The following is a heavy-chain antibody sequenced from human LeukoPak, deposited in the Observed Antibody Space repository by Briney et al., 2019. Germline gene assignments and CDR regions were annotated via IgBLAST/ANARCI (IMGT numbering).Heavy chain of an antibody. CDR1: GFTFSSYG. J-gene: IGHJ4*02. D-gene: IGHD2-2*02. CDR3: AKRGCSSTSCNSSGYYFDY. Sequence: PGRSLRLSCAASGFTFSSYGMHWVRQAPGKGLEWVAVISYDGSNKYYADSVKGWFTISRDNSKNTLYLQMNSLRAEDTAVYYCAKRGCSSTSCNSSGYYFDYWGQGTLVTVSS. V-gene: IGHV3-30*18. CDR2: ISYDGSNK.